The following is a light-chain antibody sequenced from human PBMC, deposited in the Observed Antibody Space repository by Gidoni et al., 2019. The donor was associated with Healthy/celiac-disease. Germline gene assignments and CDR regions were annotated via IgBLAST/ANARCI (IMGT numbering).Light chain of an antibody. CDR2: KAS. V-gene: IGKV1-5*03. J-gene: IGKJ1*01. Sequence: DIKMTQSPSTLSASVGDRVTSTCRARQSISSWLAWYQQKPGQAPKLLFYKASSLESGVPSMFRGSGSVTEFTLTISSLQPDDFATYSCQHYNSYSPTFGQGTKVEIK. CDR3: QHYNSYSPT. CDR1: QSISSW.